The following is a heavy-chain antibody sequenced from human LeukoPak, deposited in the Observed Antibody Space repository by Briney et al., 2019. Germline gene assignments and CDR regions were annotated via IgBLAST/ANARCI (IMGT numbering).Heavy chain of an antibody. J-gene: IGHJ4*02. CDR1: GFTFSTYW. D-gene: IGHD1-26*01. V-gene: IGHV3-74*03. CDR2: VDSDGSDT. Sequence: GGSLRLSCAASGFTFSTYWMHWVRQAPGKGLVWVSRVDSDGSDTTYADSVKGRFTVTRDNAKNTLYLQMNNLRAEDTAVYYCTRDLGYYDFDCWGQGTLVTVSS. CDR3: TRDLGYYDFDC.